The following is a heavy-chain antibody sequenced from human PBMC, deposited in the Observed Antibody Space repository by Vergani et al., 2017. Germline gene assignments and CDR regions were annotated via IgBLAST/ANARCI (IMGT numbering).Heavy chain of an antibody. D-gene: IGHD3-10*01. CDR1: GFTFDTYT. V-gene: IGHV3-23*01. J-gene: IGHJ1*01. CDR3: TTAWGLYYLHGEYFQY. Sequence: EVQLLESGGGLVQPGGSRRLFCAGAGFTFDTYTMVYVRQAPGKGLEWVATISSGGGDIFYADSVKGRFTISRDNSKNTLFLQMNSLKDEDTAVYYCTTAWGLYYLHGEYFQYWGRGTLVSVSS. CDR2: ISSGGGDI.